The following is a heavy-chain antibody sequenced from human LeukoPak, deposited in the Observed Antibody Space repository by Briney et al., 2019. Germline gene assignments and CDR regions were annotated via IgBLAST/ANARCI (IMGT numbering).Heavy chain of an antibody. CDR2: IYYSGST. Sequence: SETLSLTCTVSGGSVSSGSYYWSWIRRPPGTGLEWIGYIYYSGSTNYNPSLKSRVTISVDTSKNQFSLKLSSVTAADTAVYYCARVAQNYYDSSGYKKDDAFDIWGQGTMVTVSS. CDR1: GGSVSSGSYY. D-gene: IGHD3-22*01. J-gene: IGHJ3*02. V-gene: IGHV4-61*01. CDR3: ARVAQNYYDSSGYKKDDAFDI.